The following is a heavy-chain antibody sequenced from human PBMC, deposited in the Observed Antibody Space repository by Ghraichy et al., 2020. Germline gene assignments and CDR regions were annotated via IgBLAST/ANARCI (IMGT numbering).Heavy chain of an antibody. CDR1: GFTVSSNY. CDR2: IYSGGST. J-gene: IGHJ4*02. CDR3: ARDLPVDY. Sequence: LTCAASGFTVSSNYMSWVRQAPGKGLEWVSVIYSGGSTYYADSVKGRFTISRDNSKNTLYLQMNSLRAEDTAVYYCARDLPVDYWGQGTLVTVSS. V-gene: IGHV3-53*01.